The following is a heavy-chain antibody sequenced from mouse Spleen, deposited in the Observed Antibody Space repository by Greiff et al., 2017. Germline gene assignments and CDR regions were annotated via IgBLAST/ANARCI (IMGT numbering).Heavy chain of an antibody. J-gene: IGHJ4*01. Sequence: EVKLVESGGGLVKPGGSLKLSCAASGFTFSDYGMHWVHQAPEKGLEWVAYISSGSSTIYYADTVKGRFTISRDNAKNTLFLQMTSLRSEDTAMYYCARKVTTVGYAMDYWGQGTSVTVSS. CDR2: ISSGSSTI. CDR3: ARKVTTVGYAMDY. D-gene: IGHD1-1*01. V-gene: IGHV5-17*01. CDR1: GFTFSDYG.